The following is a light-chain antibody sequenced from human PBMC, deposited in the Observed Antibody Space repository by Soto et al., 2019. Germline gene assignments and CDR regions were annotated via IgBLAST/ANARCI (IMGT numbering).Light chain of an antibody. J-gene: IGLJ1*01. CDR2: EVS. CDR1: SSEVGGYDY. Sequence: QSVLTQPASVSGSPGQSITISCTGTSSEVGGYDYVSWYQLHPGKAPKLMVFEVSNRPSGVSYRFSGSKSGNTASLTISGLQAEGEADYFCSSYSISTAYLFGTGTKVTVL. CDR3: SSYSISTAYL. V-gene: IGLV2-14*01.